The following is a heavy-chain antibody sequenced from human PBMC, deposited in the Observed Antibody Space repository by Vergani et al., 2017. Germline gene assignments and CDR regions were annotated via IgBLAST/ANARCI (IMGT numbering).Heavy chain of an antibody. V-gene: IGHV4-34*01. Sequence: QVQLQQWGAGLLKPSETLSLTCAVYGGSFSGYYWSWIRQPPGKGLEWIGEINHSGSTNYNPSLKSRVTISVDTSKNQFSLKLSSVTAADTAVYCCARARWATGYYYYGMDVWGQGTTVTVSS. CDR2: INHSGST. D-gene: IGHD5-12*01. CDR3: ARARWATGYYYYGMDV. J-gene: IGHJ6*02. CDR1: GGSFSGYY.